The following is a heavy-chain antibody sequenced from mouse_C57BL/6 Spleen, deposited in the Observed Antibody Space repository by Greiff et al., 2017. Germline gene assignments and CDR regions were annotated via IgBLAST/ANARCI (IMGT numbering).Heavy chain of an antibody. Sequence: VQLQQSGAELVKPGASVKISCKASGYAFSSYWMNWVKQRPGKGLEWIGQIYPGDGDTNYNGKFKGKDTLTADKSSSTAYMQLSSLTSEDSAVYFCARGVLRGYFDYWGQGTTLTVSS. J-gene: IGHJ2*01. CDR3: ARGVLRGYFDY. CDR2: IYPGDGDT. V-gene: IGHV1-80*01. CDR1: GYAFSSYW. D-gene: IGHD1-1*01.